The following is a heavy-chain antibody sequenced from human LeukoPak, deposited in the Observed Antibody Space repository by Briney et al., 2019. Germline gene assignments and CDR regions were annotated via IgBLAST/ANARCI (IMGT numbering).Heavy chain of an antibody. CDR3: ARWSEYYYDSSGPFDY. Sequence: GGSLRLSCAASGFTFSSYSMNWVRQAPGKGLEWVSSISSSSSYIYYADSVKGRFTISRDNAKNSLYLQMNSLRAEDTAVYYCARWSEYYYDSSGPFDYWGQGTLVTVSS. J-gene: IGHJ4*02. CDR2: ISSSSSYI. CDR1: GFTFSSYS. D-gene: IGHD3-22*01. V-gene: IGHV3-21*01.